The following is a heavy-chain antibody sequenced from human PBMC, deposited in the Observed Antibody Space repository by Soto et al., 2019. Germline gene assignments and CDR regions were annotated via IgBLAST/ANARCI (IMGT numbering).Heavy chain of an antibody. CDR1: GGTFSSYA. J-gene: IGHJ4*02. CDR3: ASQERGSYFDY. CDR2: IIPIFGTA. V-gene: IGHV1-69*06. D-gene: IGHD3-16*01. Sequence: GASVKVSCKASGGTFSSYAISWVRQAPGQGLEWMGGIIPIFGTANYAQKFQGRVTITADKSTSTAYMELSSLRSEDTAVYYCASQERGSYFDYWGQGTLVTVYS.